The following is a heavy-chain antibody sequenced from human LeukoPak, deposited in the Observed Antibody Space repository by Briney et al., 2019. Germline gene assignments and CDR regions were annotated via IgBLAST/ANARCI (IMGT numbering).Heavy chain of an antibody. Sequence: SETLSLTCTVSGGSISSYYWSWIRQTAGKGLEWIGRLSTSGTTNYNPSLKSRVTMSVDTSKNQFSLKLSSVTAADTAVYYCARAGYSSSCDYWGQGTLVTVSS. CDR3: ARAGYSSSCDY. J-gene: IGHJ4*02. CDR1: GGSISSYY. D-gene: IGHD6-13*01. V-gene: IGHV4-4*07. CDR2: LSTSGTT.